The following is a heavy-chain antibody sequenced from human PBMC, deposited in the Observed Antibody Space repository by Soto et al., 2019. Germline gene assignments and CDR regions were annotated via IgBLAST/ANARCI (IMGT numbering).Heavy chain of an antibody. CDR3: ATGSQEIGH. Sequence: QVQLVESGGGVVQPGRSLRLSCAASGFTFSSYGMHWVRQAPGKGLEWVAVISYDGSNKYYADSVKGRFTISRDNSKNTRYLQMNSLRADDTAGYYCATGSQEIGHWGQGTLVTVSS. D-gene: IGHD3-10*01. J-gene: IGHJ4*02. CDR2: ISYDGSNK. CDR1: GFTFSSYG. V-gene: IGHV3-30*03.